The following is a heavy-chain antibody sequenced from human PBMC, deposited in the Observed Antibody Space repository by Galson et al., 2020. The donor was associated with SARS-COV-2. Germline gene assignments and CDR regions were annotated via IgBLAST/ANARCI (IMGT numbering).Heavy chain of an antibody. D-gene: IGHD3-10*01. CDR2: FSNSEGTA. CDR1: GFIFTDYT. CDR3: ARAPYYYGSGTFYMSPYYFDS. J-gene: IGHJ4*02. V-gene: IGHV3-11*04. Sequence: GGSLRLSCAVSGFIFTDYTLTWVRQAPGKGLEWVAYFSNSEGTAFYADSVRGRFNISEDNAKKSIFLQMNSLRAEDTAVYFCARAPYYYGSGTFYMSPYYFDSWSQGSQVTVSS.